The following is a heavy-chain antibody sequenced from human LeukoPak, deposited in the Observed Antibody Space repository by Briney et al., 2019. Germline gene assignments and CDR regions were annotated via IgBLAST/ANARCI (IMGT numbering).Heavy chain of an antibody. CDR2: IKQDGSEK. D-gene: IGHD3-3*01. CDR3: ARGKSGYAFDI. J-gene: IGHJ3*02. Sequence: GGSLRLSCAASGFTFSSYWMSWVRQAPGKGLEWVANIKQDGSEKYYVDSMKGRFTISRDNAKNSLYLQMNSLRAEDTAVYYCARGKSGYAFDIWGQGTMVTVSS. CDR1: GFTFSSYW. V-gene: IGHV3-7*01.